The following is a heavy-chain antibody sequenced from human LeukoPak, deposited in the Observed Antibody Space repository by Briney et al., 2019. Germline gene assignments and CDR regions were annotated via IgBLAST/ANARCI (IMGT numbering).Heavy chain of an antibody. CDR1: GGSFSGYY. CDR3: ARNLVLRFLEWSYFDY. V-gene: IGHV4-34*01. J-gene: IGHJ4*02. D-gene: IGHD3-3*01. CDR2: INHSGST. Sequence: SETLSLTCAVYGGSFSGYYWSWIRQPPGKGLEGIGEINHSGSTNYNPSLKSRVTISVDTSKNQFSLKLSSGTAADTAVYYCARNLVLRFLEWSYFDYWGQGTLVTVSS.